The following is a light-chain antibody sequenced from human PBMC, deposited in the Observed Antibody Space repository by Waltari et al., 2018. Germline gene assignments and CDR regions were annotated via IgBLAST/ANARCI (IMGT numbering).Light chain of an antibody. CDR1: SRHVRNYDL. CDR2: DVT. CDR3: CSYSSSSTSLG. J-gene: IGLJ1*01. V-gene: IGLV2-23*02. Sequence: QSALTLPASVFGPPAPAYPTSCIITSRHVRNYDLISWCQQHPAKAPKLIIHDVTKRPSGVSNRVSGSKSGTTATRTISGLQTEDEAEYYGCSYSSSSTSLGFGTGTKVTV.